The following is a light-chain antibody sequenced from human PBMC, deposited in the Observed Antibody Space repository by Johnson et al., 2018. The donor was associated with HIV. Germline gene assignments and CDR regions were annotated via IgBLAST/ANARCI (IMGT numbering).Light chain of an antibody. V-gene: IGLV1-51*01. Sequence: HSVLTQPPSVSAAPGQKVNISCSGSSSNIGNNYVSWYQQLPGTAPKVLIYDNNKRPSGIPDRFSGSKSGTSATLGITGLQTGDEADYYCATWDSSMTDGGVFGTGTKVTVL. CDR1: SSNIGNNY. CDR2: DNN. CDR3: ATWDSSMTDGGV. J-gene: IGLJ1*01.